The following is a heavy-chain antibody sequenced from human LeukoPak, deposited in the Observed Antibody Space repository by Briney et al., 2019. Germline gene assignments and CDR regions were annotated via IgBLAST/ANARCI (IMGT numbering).Heavy chain of an antibody. CDR3: ARHLGYCSSTSCYYYFDY. J-gene: IGHJ4*02. CDR1: GDTFSSYA. V-gene: IGHV1-69*13. D-gene: IGHD2-2*01. Sequence: TVKLSCNASGDTFSSYAITWVRHTPAQALERMGGNIPIFGTANYAQKFQGRVTITADESTSTAYTELSSLRSEDTAVYYCARHLGYCSSTSCYYYFDYWGQGTLVTVSS. CDR2: NIPIFGTA.